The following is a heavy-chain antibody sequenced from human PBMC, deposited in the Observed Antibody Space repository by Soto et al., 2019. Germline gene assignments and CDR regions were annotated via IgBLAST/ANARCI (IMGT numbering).Heavy chain of an antibody. D-gene: IGHD2-8*01. Sequence: PGGSLRLSCAASGVTFSDYYMSWIRQAPGKGLEWVSYISSSGSTIYYADSVKGRFTISRDNAKNSLYLQMNSLRAEDTAVYYCARDDVLMVYARGDYGMDVWGQGATVTVSS. CDR1: GVTFSDYY. CDR2: ISSSGSTI. J-gene: IGHJ6*02. CDR3: ARDDVLMVYARGDYGMDV. V-gene: IGHV3-11*01.